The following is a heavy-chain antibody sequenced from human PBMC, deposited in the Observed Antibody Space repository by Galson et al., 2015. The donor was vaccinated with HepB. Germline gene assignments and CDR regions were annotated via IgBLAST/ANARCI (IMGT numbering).Heavy chain of an antibody. D-gene: IGHD3-22*01. CDR1: GFTFSSYS. Sequence: SLRLSCAASGFTFSSYSMNWVRQAPGKGLEWVSYISSSSSTIYYADSVKGRFTISRDNAKNSLYLQMNSLRDEDTAVYYCARERGFGYYDSSGDHYWGQGTLVTVSS. V-gene: IGHV3-48*02. CDR3: ARERGFGYYDSSGDHY. J-gene: IGHJ4*02. CDR2: ISSSSSTI.